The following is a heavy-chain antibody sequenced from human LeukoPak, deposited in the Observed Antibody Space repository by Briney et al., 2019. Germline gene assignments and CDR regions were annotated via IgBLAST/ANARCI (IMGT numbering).Heavy chain of an antibody. V-gene: IGHV1-2*02. CDR1: GNTLTAYY. D-gene: IGHD2-8*01. J-gene: IGHJ4*02. CDR3: ARDDCTNGVCYLFDY. CDR2: INPNSGGA. Sequence: ASVKVSCEASGNTLTAYYIHWVRQAPGQGLEWMGWINPNSGGANYAQKFQGRVTMTRDTSISTAYMELSRLRSDDTAVYYCARDDCTNGVCYLFDYWGQGTLVTVSS.